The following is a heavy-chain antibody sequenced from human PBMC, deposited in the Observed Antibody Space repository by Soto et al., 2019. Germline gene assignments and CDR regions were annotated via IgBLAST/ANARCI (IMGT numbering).Heavy chain of an antibody. Sequence: ASVKVSCKASGYTFTGYYIHWVREAPGQGLEWMGWVNPQTGGTSYAQKFQGRVTLSRDTSINTAYLELSRLRFDDAAVYFCARERYQVISDGMDVWGQGTTVTVSS. J-gene: IGHJ6*02. CDR2: VNPQTGGT. CDR1: GYTFTGYY. CDR3: ARERYQVISDGMDV. V-gene: IGHV1-2*02. D-gene: IGHD2-2*01.